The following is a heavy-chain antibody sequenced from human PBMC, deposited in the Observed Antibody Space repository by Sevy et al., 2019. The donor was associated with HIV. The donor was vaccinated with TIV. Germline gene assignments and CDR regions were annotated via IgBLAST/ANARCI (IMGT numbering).Heavy chain of an antibody. J-gene: IGHJ6*02. CDR2: IYHSGST. CDR1: GGSISSSNW. Sequence: SETLSLTCAVSGGSISSSNWWSWVRQPPGKGLEWIGEIYHSGSTNYNPSLKSRVTISVDKSKNQFSLKLSSVTAADTAWYYCARDYRVLGYCSGGSCYRHLGDPDHTAYYYYYGMDVWGQGTTVTVSS. V-gene: IGHV4-4*02. D-gene: IGHD2-15*01. CDR3: ARDYRVLGYCSGGSCYRHLGDPDHTAYYYYYGMDV.